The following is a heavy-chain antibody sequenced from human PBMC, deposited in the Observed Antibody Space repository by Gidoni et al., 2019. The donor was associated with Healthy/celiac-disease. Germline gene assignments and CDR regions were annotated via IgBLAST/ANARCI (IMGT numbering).Heavy chain of an antibody. CDR2: IYYSGST. CDR1: GGSISSSSYY. J-gene: IGHJ2*01. Sequence: QLQLQESGPGLVKPSETLSLTCTVSGGSISSSSYYWGWIRQPPGKGLEWIGSIYYSGSTYYNPSLKSRVTISVDTSKNQFSLKLSSVTAADTAVYYCARRPSIAVAGNGDWYFDLWGRGTLVTVSS. CDR3: ARRPSIAVAGNGDWYFDL. V-gene: IGHV4-39*01. D-gene: IGHD6-19*01.